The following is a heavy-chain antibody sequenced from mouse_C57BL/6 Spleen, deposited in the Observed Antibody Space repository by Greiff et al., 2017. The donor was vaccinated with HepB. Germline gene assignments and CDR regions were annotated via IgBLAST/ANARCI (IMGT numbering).Heavy chain of an antibody. V-gene: IGHV5-17*01. Sequence: VQLVESGGGLVKPGGSLKLSCAASGFTFSDYGMHWVRQAPEKGLEWVAYISSGSSTIYYADTVKGRFTISRDNAKNTLFLQMTSLRSEDTAMYYCARTHYYGSSYLYAMDYWGQGTSVTVSS. CDR1: GFTFSDYG. D-gene: IGHD1-1*01. CDR2: ISSGSSTI. J-gene: IGHJ4*01. CDR3: ARTHYYGSSYLYAMDY.